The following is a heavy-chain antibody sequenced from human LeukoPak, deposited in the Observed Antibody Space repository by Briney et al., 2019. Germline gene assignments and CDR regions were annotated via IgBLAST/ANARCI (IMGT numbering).Heavy chain of an antibody. CDR3: LRDYGGS. D-gene: IGHD4-23*01. V-gene: IGHV3-30*03. J-gene: IGHJ4*02. Sequence: GGSLRLSCAASGFTFSSYGMHWVRQAPGKGLEWVAVISYDGSNKYYAGSVKGRFTISRDNSKNTLYLQMNSLRAEDTAVYYCLRDYGGSWGLGTLVAVSS. CDR1: GFTFSSYG. CDR2: ISYDGSNK.